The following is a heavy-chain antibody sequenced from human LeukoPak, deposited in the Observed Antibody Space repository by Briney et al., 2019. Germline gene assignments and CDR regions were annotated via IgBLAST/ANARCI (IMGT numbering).Heavy chain of an antibody. V-gene: IGHV3-30*02. CDR3: AKERAYCGGDCYPYYFDY. D-gene: IGHD2-21*02. J-gene: IGHJ4*02. CDR2: IRHNSEE. CDR1: GFTFSNYA. Sequence: GGSLRLSCAASGFTFSNYAIHWVRQAPGKGLEWVGFIRHNSEEYHAESVKGRFTISRDNSKNTLYLQMNSLRAEDTAVYYCAKERAYCGGDCYPYYFDYWGQGTLVTVSS.